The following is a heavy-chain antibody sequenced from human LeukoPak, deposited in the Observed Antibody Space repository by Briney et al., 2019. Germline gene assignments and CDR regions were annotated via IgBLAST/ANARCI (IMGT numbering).Heavy chain of an antibody. CDR1: GFTFSSYS. D-gene: IGHD3-10*02. CDR3: ASYVNSRENWFDP. CDR2: ISSSSSYI. V-gene: IGHV3-21*01. J-gene: IGHJ5*02. Sequence: PGGSLRLSCAASGFTFSSYSMNWVRQAPGKGLEWVSSISSSSSYIYYADSVKGRFTISRVNAKNSLYLQMNSLRAEDTAVYYCASYVNSRENWFDPWGQGTLVTVSS.